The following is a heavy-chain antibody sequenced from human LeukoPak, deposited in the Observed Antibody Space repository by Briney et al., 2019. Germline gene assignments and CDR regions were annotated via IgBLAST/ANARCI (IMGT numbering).Heavy chain of an antibody. CDR1: GGSISSSSYY. J-gene: IGHJ5*02. D-gene: IGHD4-17*01. V-gene: IGHV4-39*07. CDR2: IYYSGST. Sequence: SETLSLTCTVSGGSISSSSYYWGWIRQPPGKGLEWIGSIYYSGSTNYNPSLKSRVTISVDTSKNQFSLKLSSVTAADTAVYYCARSNLDYGDYRDNWFDPWGQGTLVTVSS. CDR3: ARSNLDYGDYRDNWFDP.